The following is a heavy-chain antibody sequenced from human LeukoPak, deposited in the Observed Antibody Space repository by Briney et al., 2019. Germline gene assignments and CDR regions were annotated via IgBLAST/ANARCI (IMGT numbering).Heavy chain of an antibody. V-gene: IGHV3-33*01. CDR3: ARELPPVVNFYFDS. D-gene: IGHD3-22*01. CDR1: GFTFSSYG. CDR2: IWYDGSDK. Sequence: PGRSLRLSCEASGFTFSSYGMHWVRQAPGKGLEWAAVIWYDGSDKYYADSVKGRFSISRDNSKNTLYLQMNSLRAEDTAVYYCARELPPVVNFYFDSWGQGTLVTVSS. J-gene: IGHJ4*02.